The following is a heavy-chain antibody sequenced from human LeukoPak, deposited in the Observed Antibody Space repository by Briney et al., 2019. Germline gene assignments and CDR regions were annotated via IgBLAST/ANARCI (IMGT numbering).Heavy chain of an antibody. V-gene: IGHV4-34*01. J-gene: IGHJ4*02. CDR2: INHSGST. CDR1: GGSFSGYY. Sequence: SETLSLTCAVYGGSFSGYYWNWIRQSPGKGLEWIGEINHSGSTNYNPSLKSRVTISVDTSKNQFSLNLSSVTAADTAVYYCARGPHTLPSRHFDYWGQGTLVTVSS. D-gene: IGHD2-2*01. CDR3: ARGPHTLPSRHFDY.